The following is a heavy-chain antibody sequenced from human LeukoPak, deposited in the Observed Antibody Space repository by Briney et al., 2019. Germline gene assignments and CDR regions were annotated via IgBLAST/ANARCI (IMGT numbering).Heavy chain of an antibody. J-gene: IGHJ4*02. CDR1: GYTFTGYY. D-gene: IGHD6-13*01. CDR2: INPNSGGT. Sequence: ASVKVSCKASGYTFTGYYMHWVRQAPGQGLEWMGWINPNSGGTNCAQKFQGRVTMTRDTSISTAYMELSRLRSDDTAVYYCATEGSSWYRFDYWGQGTLVTVSS. CDR3: ATEGSSWYRFDY. V-gene: IGHV1-2*02.